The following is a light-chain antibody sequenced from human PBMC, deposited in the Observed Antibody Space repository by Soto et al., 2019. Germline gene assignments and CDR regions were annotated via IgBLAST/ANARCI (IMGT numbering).Light chain of an antibody. CDR2: AAS. V-gene: IGKV1-6*01. Sequence: QVTHAPDCLSRALLNIVFITLLTSQGSTSDLGWFQQKPGKAPRLLISAASILQSGVPSRFSGSGYGTDFNLTISSLQPEDVAREDCLQDYPYPLKFGQGT. CDR1: QGSTSD. J-gene: IGKJ1*01. CDR3: LQDYPYPLK.